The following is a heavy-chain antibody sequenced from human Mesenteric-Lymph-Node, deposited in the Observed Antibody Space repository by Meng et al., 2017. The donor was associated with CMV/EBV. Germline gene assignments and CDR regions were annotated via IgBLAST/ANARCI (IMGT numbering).Heavy chain of an antibody. CDR1: GGPFSGFY. V-gene: IGHV4-34*01. J-gene: IGHJ4*02. CDR2: INHSGST. CDR3: ARPDYINYYFEF. D-gene: IGHD4-11*01. Sequence: CAVYGGPFSGFYWSWLRQPPGKGLEWIGEINHSGSTNSNPSLKSRVTISVDTSKNQFSLKLNSVTAADTAVYYCARPDYINYYFEFWGQGTLVTVSS.